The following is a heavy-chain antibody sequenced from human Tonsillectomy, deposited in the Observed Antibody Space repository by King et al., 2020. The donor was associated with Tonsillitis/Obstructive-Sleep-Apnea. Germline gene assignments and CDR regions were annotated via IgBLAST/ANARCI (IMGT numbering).Heavy chain of an antibody. CDR1: GGSIGSDY. V-gene: IGHV4-59*08. D-gene: IGHD4-11*01. Sequence: QLQESGPGLVKPSETLSLTCTVSGGSIGSDYWSWVRQPPGKGLEWIGYIYNSGSTSYNPSLKSRVTISLDTSQNPFSLKLRSVTAADTDVYYCATQTTVTYFDGWGQGTLVTVSS. CDR2: IYNSGST. CDR3: ATQTTVTYFDG. J-gene: IGHJ4*02.